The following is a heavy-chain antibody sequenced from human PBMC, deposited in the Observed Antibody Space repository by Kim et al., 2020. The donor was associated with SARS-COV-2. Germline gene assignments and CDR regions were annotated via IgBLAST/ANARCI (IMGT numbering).Heavy chain of an antibody. D-gene: IGHD2-15*01. CDR3: ARALVGYCSGGSCYSLDY. J-gene: IGHJ4*01. Sequence: SETLSLTCAVYGGSFSGYYWSWIRQPPGKGLEWIGEINHSGSTNYNPSLKSRVTISVDTSKNQFSLKLSSVTAADTAVYYCARALVGYCSGGSCYSLDY. CDR2: INHSGST. CDR1: GGSFSGYY. V-gene: IGHV4-34*01.